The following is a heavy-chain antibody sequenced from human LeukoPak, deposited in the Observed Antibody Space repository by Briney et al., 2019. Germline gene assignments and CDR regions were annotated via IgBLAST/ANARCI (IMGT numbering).Heavy chain of an antibody. CDR3: GKLFYSSGMYHFDY. CDR1: GFTFSDYY. CDR2: ISGSGGGT. J-gene: IGHJ4*02. Sequence: GGSLRLSCAASGFTFSDYYMSWIRQPPGKGLAWVSTISGSGGGTYYADSVKGRFTISRDNSKNTLYLQMNGLRAEDTAVFYCGKLFYSSGMYHFDYWGQGTLVTVSS. D-gene: IGHD3-10*01. V-gene: IGHV3-23*01.